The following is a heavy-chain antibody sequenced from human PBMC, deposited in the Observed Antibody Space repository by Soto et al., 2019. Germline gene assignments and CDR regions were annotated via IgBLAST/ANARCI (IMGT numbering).Heavy chain of an antibody. CDR1: GGFVSSGNYY. CDR3: ARVERGTTTTVVDAFDI. D-gene: IGHD4-4*01. Sequence: QVQLQQWGAGLLKPSETLSLTCAVYGGFVSSGNYYWSWIRQPPGKGLEWIGEMSHSGGTHFNPSLKSPVTISVDTSKNRFSLKMTSVTAADTALYYCARVERGTTTTVVDAFDIWGPGTMVTVSS. J-gene: IGHJ3*02. V-gene: IGHV4-34*01. CDR2: MSHSGGT.